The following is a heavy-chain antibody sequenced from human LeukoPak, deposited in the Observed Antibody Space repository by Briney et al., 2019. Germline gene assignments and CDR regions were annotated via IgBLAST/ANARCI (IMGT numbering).Heavy chain of an antibody. CDR3: AKDKIGDTAMVYYFDY. CDR2: ISGSGGSA. V-gene: IGHV3-23*01. Sequence: PGGSLRLSCAASGFTFSSYAMSWVRQAPGKGLEWVSAISGSGGSAYYADSVKGRFTISRDNAKNSLYLQMNSLRAEDTALYYCAKDKIGDTAMVYYFDYWGQGTPVTVSS. D-gene: IGHD5-18*01. J-gene: IGHJ4*02. CDR1: GFTFSSYA.